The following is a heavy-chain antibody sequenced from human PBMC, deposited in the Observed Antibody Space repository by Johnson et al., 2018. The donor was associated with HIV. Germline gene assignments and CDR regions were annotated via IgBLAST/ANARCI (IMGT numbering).Heavy chain of an antibody. V-gene: IGHV3-30-3*01. D-gene: IGHD3-16*01. CDR3: AREWGMITFGGVIPRNAFDI. CDR1: GFTFSSYA. J-gene: IGHJ3*02. CDR2: ISYDGSNK. Sequence: QVQLVESGGGVVQTGGSLRLSCAASGFTFSSYAMHWVRQAPGKGLEWVAVISYDGSNKYYADSVKGRFTISRDNSKNTLYLQMNNLRAEDTGVYYCAREWGMITFGGVIPRNAFDIWGKGTMVTVSS.